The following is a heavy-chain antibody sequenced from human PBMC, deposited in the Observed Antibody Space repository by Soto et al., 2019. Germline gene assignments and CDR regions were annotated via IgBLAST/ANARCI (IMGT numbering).Heavy chain of an antibody. J-gene: IGHJ6*02. Sequence: PSETLSLTCTVSGGSISSYQWSWIRQPAGKGLEWIGRIYTSGSTNYNPSLKSRVTMSVDTSKKQFSLKLSSVTTADTAVYYCAGDGSWSSGMDVWGQGTTVTIS. CDR1: GGSISSYQ. V-gene: IGHV4-4*07. D-gene: IGHD6-13*01. CDR2: IYTSGST. CDR3: AGDGSWSSGMDV.